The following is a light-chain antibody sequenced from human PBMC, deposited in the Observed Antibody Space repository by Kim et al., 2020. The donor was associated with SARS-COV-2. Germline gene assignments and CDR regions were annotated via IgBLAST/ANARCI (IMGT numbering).Light chain of an antibody. CDR1: QSISSY. J-gene: IGKJ4*01. V-gene: IGKV1-39*01. Sequence: SVGDRVTITCRESQSISSYLNWYRQKPGKAPKRLIYAASSLQSGVPSRFSGSGSGTDFTLTISSLQPEDFATYYCQQSYSTPPLTFGGGTKVDIK. CDR3: QQSYSTPPLT. CDR2: AAS.